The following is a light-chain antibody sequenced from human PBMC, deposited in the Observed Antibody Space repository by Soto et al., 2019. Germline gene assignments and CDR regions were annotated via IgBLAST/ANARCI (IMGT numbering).Light chain of an antibody. V-gene: IGLV1-40*01. CDR3: QSYDSSLSGYVI. CDR1: SSNIGTPYD. J-gene: IGLJ2*01. Sequence: QSVRTQPPSVSGAPGQRVTDSCTGSSSNIGTPYDVHWYQQLPGTAPKLLIYGNSNRPSGVPDRFSGSKSGTSASLAITGLQAEDEADYYCQSYDSSLSGYVIFGGGTKVTVL. CDR2: GNS.